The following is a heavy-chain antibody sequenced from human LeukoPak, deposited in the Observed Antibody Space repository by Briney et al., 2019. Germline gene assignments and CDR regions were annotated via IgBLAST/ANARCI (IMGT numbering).Heavy chain of an antibody. D-gene: IGHD3/OR15-3a*01. V-gene: IGHV3-23*01. CDR3: AKRGVVIRVILVGFHKEAYYCES. J-gene: IGHJ4*02. CDR1: GITLSNYG. CDR2: ISDSGGNT. Sequence: QSGGSLRLSCAVSGITLSNYGMSWVRQAPGKGLEWVAGISDSGGNTKYADSVKGRFTISRDNPKNTLYLQMNSLRAEDTAVYFCAKRGVVIRVILVGFHKEAYYCESWGQGALVTVSS.